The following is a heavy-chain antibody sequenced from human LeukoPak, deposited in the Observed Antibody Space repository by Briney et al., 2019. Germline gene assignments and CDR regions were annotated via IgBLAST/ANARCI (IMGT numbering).Heavy chain of an antibody. D-gene: IGHD6-13*01. V-gene: IGHV3-33*01. CDR2: IWYDRTSK. CDR1: GFSLSAYG. J-gene: IGHJ4*02. Sequence: GGSLRLSCAASGFSLSAYGVHWVRQAPGKGLEWVAVIWYDRTSKDYADSVKGRFTFSRDDSKNTLYLQMNSLTVEDTAVYYCARSQSSSLIDYWGQGTLVTVSS. CDR3: ARSQSSSLIDY.